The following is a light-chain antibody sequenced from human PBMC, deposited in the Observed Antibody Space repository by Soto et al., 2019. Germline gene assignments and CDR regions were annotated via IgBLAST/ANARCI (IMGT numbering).Light chain of an antibody. Sequence: EIVLTQSPGTLSLSPGERATLSCRASQSVSNNYLAWYQQKPGQAPRLLIYSASIRATGIPARFSGSGSGTEFTLTISSLQSEDFAVYYCQQYYNWPRTFGQGTKVDIK. CDR3: QQYYNWPRT. CDR1: QSVSNN. CDR2: SAS. V-gene: IGKV3-15*01. J-gene: IGKJ1*01.